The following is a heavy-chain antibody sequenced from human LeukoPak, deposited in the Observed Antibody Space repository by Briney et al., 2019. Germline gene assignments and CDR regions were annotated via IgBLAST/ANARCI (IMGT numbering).Heavy chain of an antibody. V-gene: IGHV3-33*01. CDR3: ARGYGGTYYFDY. Sequence: GGSLRLSCAASGFTVSSYGMHWVRQAPGKGLEWVAVIWYDGSNKYYADSVKGRFTISTGNSKKTLYLQMNSLRAEDTAVYYCARGYGGTYYFDYWGQGTLVTVSS. J-gene: IGHJ4*02. CDR1: GFTVSSYG. D-gene: IGHD4-23*01. CDR2: IWYDGSNK.